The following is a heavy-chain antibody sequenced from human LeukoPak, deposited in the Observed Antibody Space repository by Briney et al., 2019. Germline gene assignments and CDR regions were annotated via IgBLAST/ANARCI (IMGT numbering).Heavy chain of an antibody. V-gene: IGHV4-61*01. Sequence: SETLFLTCTVSGGSVSSGSYYWSWIRQPPGKGLEWIGYIYYSGSTNYNPSLKSRVTISVDTSKNQFSLKLSSVTAADTAVYYCARGQFYCDCDYWGQGTLVTDSS. CDR1: GGSVSSGSYY. CDR3: ARGQFYCDCDY. CDR2: IYYSGST. D-gene: IGHD2-21*01. J-gene: IGHJ4*02.